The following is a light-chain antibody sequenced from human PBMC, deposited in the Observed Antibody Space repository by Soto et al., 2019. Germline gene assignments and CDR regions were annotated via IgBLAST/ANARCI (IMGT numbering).Light chain of an antibody. Sequence: DFVRTQSPDSLAVSLGERATINCKSSQNLLYSANNKDYLAWYQHKPGQPPKLLIYWASARESGVPDRFSGSGSGTDFTLTISSLQAEDVAVYFCQQYYSTPFTFGPGTKVAIK. CDR3: QQYYSTPFT. CDR1: QNLLYSANNKDY. J-gene: IGKJ3*01. V-gene: IGKV4-1*01. CDR2: WAS.